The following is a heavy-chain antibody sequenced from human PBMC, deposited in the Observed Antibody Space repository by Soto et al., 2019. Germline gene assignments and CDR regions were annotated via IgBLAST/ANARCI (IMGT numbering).Heavy chain of an antibody. CDR3: ARGFQSYFGY. J-gene: IGHJ4*02. D-gene: IGHD2-21*01. CDR2: IYSGGST. Sequence: GGSLRLSCAAPGFTVSNSYMSWVRQAPGKGLEWVSVIYSGGSTYYADSVEGRFTISRDSSKNTLYLQMNSLRAEDTAVYYCARGFQSYFGYWGQGTLVTVS. CDR1: GFTVSNSY. V-gene: IGHV3-53*01.